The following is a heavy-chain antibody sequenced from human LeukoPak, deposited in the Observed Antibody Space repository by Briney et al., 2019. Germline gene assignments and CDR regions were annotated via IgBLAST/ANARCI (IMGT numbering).Heavy chain of an antibody. D-gene: IGHD1-26*01. J-gene: IGHJ4*02. CDR3: AISGGYWAWAH. V-gene: IGHV3-23*01. CDR2: ISGSAST. Sequence: GGSLRLSCAASGFTFSSYVMHWVRQAPGKGLEWVSGISGSASTYYADSVKGRFTISRDNSKNTLYLQMSSLRAEDTAVYYCAISGGYWAWAHWGQGTLVTVSS. CDR1: GFTFSSYV.